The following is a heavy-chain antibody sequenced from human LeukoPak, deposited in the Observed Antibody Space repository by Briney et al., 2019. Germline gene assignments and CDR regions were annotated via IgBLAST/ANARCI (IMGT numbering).Heavy chain of an antibody. CDR2: IIPILGIA. Sequence: ASVKVSCTASGGTLSSYAISWVRQAPGQGLEWMGRIIPILGIANYAQKFQGRVTITADKSTSTAYMELSSLRSEDTAVYYCASPSPYYDFWSGYLGYFDYWGQGTLVTVSS. J-gene: IGHJ4*02. V-gene: IGHV1-69*04. CDR3: ASPSPYYDFWSGYLGYFDY. CDR1: GGTLSSYA. D-gene: IGHD3-3*01.